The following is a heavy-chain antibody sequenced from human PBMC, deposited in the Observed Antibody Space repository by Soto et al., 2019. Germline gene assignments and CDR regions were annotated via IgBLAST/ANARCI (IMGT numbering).Heavy chain of an antibody. V-gene: IGHV4-59*01. CDR3: ARSIATPCTNIDY. CDR2: VYFSGSN. CDR1: GESINGYY. J-gene: IGHJ4*02. Sequence: QVQLQESGPGLVRPSETLSLTCTVSGESINGYYWSWIRQPPGKGLEWIGYVYFSGSNNYNPSLKSRVTISVNTSKQQVSLRLSSVTAADTAVYYCARSIATPCTNIDYWGQGTLVTVSS. D-gene: IGHD6-13*01.